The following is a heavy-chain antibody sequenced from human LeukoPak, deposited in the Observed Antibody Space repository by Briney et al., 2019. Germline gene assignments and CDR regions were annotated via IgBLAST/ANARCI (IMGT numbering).Heavy chain of an antibody. CDR3: ARDRDYGTFDY. CDR2: IKHDGSEK. D-gene: IGHD4-17*01. CDR1: GFTFSTYW. V-gene: IGHV3-7*01. Sequence: GGSLRLSCAVSGFTFSTYWMSWVRQAPGKGLEWVANIKHDGSEKYSVDSAKGRFTIPRDNAKNSLYLQMNSLRAEDTAVYYCARDRDYGTFDYWGQGTLVTVSS. J-gene: IGHJ4*02.